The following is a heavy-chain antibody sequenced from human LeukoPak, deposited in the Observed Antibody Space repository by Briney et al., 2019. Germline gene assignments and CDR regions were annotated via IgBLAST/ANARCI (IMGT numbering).Heavy chain of an antibody. CDR1: GFTFSSYD. CDR3: ARGDYGGIRSNYWYSDL. Sequence: GGSLRLSCAASGFTFSSYDMHWVRQATGKGLEWVSAIGTAGDTYYPGSVKGRFTISRENAKNSLYLQMNSLRAGDTAVYYCARGDYGGIRSNYWYSDLWGRGTLVTVSS. CDR2: IGTAGDT. V-gene: IGHV3-13*01. J-gene: IGHJ2*01. D-gene: IGHD4-23*01.